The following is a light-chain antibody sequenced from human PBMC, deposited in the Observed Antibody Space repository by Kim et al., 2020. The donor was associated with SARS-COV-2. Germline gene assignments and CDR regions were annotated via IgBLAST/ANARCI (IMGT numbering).Light chain of an antibody. Sequence: LSPGDRASLSCRASQSVDTYLIWYQQKPVQAPRVLIYDASHRAIGIPARFSGSGSGTDFTLTISSLEPEDFAVYYCQQRSNWPLTFGGGTKVDIK. CDR3: QQRSNWPLT. V-gene: IGKV3-11*01. CDR2: DAS. J-gene: IGKJ4*01. CDR1: QSVDTY.